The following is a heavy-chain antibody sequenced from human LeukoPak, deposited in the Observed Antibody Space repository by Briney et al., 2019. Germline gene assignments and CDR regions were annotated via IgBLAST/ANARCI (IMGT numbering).Heavy chain of an antibody. CDR2: ISGSGGST. V-gene: IGHV3-23*01. Sequence: GGSLRHSCAASGFTFSSYAMSWVRQAPGKGLEWVSAISGSGGSTYYADSVKGRFTISRDNSKNTLYVQMKSLRAEDTAVYYCAKDSGWFGEFRYFDYWGQGTLVTVS. CDR3: AKDSGWFGEFRYFDY. D-gene: IGHD3-10*01. CDR1: GFTFSSYA. J-gene: IGHJ4*02.